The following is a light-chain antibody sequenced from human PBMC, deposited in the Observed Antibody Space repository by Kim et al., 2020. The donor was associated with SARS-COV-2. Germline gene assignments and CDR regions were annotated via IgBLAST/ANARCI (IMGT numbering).Light chain of an antibody. J-gene: IGKJ4*01. Sequence: PGEGATLSCRARQSMSICLAWYQHKPGQAPRLLIYDASNRATGIPDRFSGSGSGTDFTLTISSLEPEDFAIYYCQQRNNWPPAVTFGGGTKVDIK. CDR1: QSMSIC. CDR2: DAS. V-gene: IGKV3-11*01. CDR3: QQRNNWPPAVT.